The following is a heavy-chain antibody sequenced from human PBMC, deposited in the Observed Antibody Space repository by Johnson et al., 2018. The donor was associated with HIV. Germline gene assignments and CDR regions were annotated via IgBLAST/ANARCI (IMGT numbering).Heavy chain of an antibody. D-gene: IGHD5-18*01. V-gene: IGHV3-30*03. CDR3: ASIYSYGLRAAFDI. CDR2: ISYDGSNK. CDR1: GFTFSSYG. Sequence: VQLVESGGGVVQPGRSLRLSCAASGFTFSSYGMLWVRQAPGKGLEWVAVISYDGSNKYYADSVKGRFTISRDNSKNTLYLQMNSLRAEDTAVYYCASIYSYGLRAAFDIWGQGTMVTVSS. J-gene: IGHJ3*02.